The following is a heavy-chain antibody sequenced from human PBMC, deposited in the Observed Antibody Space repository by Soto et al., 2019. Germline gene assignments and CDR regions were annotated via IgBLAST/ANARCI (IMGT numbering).Heavy chain of an antibody. CDR3: VKKSCSHTRCYTGWFFDL. CDR2: ISWNSGDK. Sequence: LRLSCEASGFIFDDYDMHWVRQPPGKGLQWVSGISWNSGDKDYGDSVKGRFTISRDNAKNSLDLQMSSLRVEDTATYYCVKKSCSHTRCYTGWFFDLWGRGTLVTVSS. J-gene: IGHJ2*01. V-gene: IGHV3-9*01. CDR1: GFIFDDYD. D-gene: IGHD2-15*01.